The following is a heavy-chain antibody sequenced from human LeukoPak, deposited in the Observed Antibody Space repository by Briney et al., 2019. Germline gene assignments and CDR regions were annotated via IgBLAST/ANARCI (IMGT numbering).Heavy chain of an antibody. CDR3: ARDRSSGWYVYDY. CDR2: ISGSGHST. V-gene: IGHV3-23*01. CDR1: GLSFSSYA. J-gene: IGHJ4*02. Sequence: GGSLRLSCAASGLSFSSYAMSWVRQAPGKGLEWVSAISGSGHSTYYADSVKGRFTISRDNSKNTLYLQMNSLRAEDTAVYYCARDRSSGWYVYDYWGQGTLVTVSS. D-gene: IGHD6-19*01.